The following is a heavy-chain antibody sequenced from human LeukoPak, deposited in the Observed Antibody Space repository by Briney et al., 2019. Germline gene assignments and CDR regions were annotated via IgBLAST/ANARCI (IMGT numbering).Heavy chain of an antibody. D-gene: IGHD3-22*01. J-gene: IGHJ3*02. V-gene: IGHV3-21*01. Sequence: PGGSLRLSCAASGFTFSSYSMNWVRQAPGKGLEWVSSISSSSSYIYYADSVKGRFTISRDDAKNSLYLQMNSLRAEDTAVYYCARDGFYYYDSSGSFSFDIWGQGTMVTVSS. CDR3: ARDGFYYYDSSGSFSFDI. CDR2: ISSSSSYI. CDR1: GFTFSSYS.